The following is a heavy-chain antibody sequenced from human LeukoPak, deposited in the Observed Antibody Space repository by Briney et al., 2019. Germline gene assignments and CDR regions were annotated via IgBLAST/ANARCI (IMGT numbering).Heavy chain of an antibody. J-gene: IGHJ4*02. V-gene: IGHV4-30-2*01. D-gene: IGHD6-6*01. CDR1: GGSISSGGYY. CDR3: ARSGIAAPFDY. CDR2: IYHSGST. Sequence: SETLSLTCTVSGGSISSGGYYWSWIRQPPGKGLEWIGYIYHSGSTYYNPSLKSRVTISVDRSKNQFSLKLSSVTAADTAVYYCARSGIAAPFDYWGQGTLGTVSS.